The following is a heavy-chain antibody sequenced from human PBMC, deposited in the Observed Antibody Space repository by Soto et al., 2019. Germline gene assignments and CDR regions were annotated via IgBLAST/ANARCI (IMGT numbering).Heavy chain of an antibody. Sequence: ASVKLSCKASGYIFSDYYTRWLRQAPRQGLEWMGWINPNSGGTKYAQKFQGRVTMTRDTSISTAYIELSRLRSDDTAVFYCATGESKFYYGDTPYYPLEFWGPGTQVTV. CDR3: ATGESKFYYGDTPYYPLEF. V-gene: IGHV1-2*02. J-gene: IGHJ4*02. CDR1: GYIFSDYY. D-gene: IGHD3-10*01. CDR2: INPNSGGT.